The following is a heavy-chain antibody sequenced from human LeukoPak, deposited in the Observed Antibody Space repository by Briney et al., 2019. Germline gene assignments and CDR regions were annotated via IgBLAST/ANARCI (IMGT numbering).Heavy chain of an antibody. V-gene: IGHV4-59*01. CDR2: IYYSGST. J-gene: IGHJ3*02. Sequence: KPSETLSLTCTVSGGSISSYYWSWIRQPPGKGLEWIGYIYYSGSTNYNPSLKSRVTISVDTSKNQFSLKLSSVTAADTAVYYCANDYGDSGAFDIWGQGTMVTVSS. D-gene: IGHD4-17*01. CDR3: ANDYGDSGAFDI. CDR1: GGSISSYY.